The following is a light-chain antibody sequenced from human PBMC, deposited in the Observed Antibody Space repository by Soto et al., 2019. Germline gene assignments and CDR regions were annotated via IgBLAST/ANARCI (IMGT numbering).Light chain of an antibody. CDR1: QSVSSNY. J-gene: IGKJ1*01. V-gene: IGKV3-20*01. CDR3: QQFGSSPPWT. CDR2: GAS. Sequence: EIVLTQSPGTLSLSPGERATLSCRASQSVSSNYLVWYQQKPGQPPRLLIYGASSRATGIPDRFSGSGSGTDCTLTILRLEPEDFALYYCQQFGSSPPWTFGQGTKVEIK.